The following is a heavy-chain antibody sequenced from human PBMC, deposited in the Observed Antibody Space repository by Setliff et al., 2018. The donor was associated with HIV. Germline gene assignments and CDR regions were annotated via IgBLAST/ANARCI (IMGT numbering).Heavy chain of an antibody. CDR1: GGSISSYY. CDR3: ARHGDYSYFYYYYMDV. V-gene: IGHV4-59*08. CDR2: LYHSGST. J-gene: IGHJ6*03. Sequence: LSLTCTVSGGSISSYYWSWIRQPPGKGLECIGHLYHSGSTHYSPSLKSRVTMSVATSKNQFSLKLTSVTAADTAVYYCARHGDYSYFYYYYMDVWGKGTTVTVSS. D-gene: IGHD4-17*01.